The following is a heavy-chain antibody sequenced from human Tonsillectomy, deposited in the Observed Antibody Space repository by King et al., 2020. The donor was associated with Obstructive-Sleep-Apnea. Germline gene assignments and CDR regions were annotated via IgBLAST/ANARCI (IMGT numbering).Heavy chain of an antibody. D-gene: IGHD2-2*01. CDR2: ISSSSSYI. J-gene: IGHJ6*02. V-gene: IGHV3-21*01. CDR1: GFTFSSYS. Sequence: VQLVESGGGLVKPGGSLRLSCAASGFTFSSYSMNWVRQAPGKGLEWVSSISSSSSYIYYADSVKGRFTISRDNAKNSLYLQMNSLSAEDTAVYYCARDRVVVPADSYYYYGMDVWGQGTTVTVSS. CDR3: ARDRVVVPADSYYYYGMDV.